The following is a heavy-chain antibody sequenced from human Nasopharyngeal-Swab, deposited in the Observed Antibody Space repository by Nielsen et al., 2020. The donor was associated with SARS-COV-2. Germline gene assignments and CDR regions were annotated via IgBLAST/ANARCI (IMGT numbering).Heavy chain of an antibody. CDR3: ARAQASASGSDAFDI. Sequence: GGSLRLSCAASGFTFSSYSMNWVRQAPGKGLEWVSSISSSSSYIYYADSVKGRFTISRDNAKNSLYLQMNSLRAEDTAVYYCARAQASASGSDAFDIWGQGTMVTVSS. CDR2: ISSSSSYI. J-gene: IGHJ3*02. V-gene: IGHV3-21*01. CDR1: GFTFSSYS. D-gene: IGHD3-10*01.